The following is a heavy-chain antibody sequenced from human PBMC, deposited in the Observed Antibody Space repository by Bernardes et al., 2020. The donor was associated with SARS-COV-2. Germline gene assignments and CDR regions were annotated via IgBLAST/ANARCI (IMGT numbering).Heavy chain of an antibody. V-gene: IGHV5-51*01. D-gene: IGHD1-26*01. CDR2: LDPGDSDT. J-gene: IGHJ5*02. CDR3: TRHYEGVGATMGNWFDP. Sequence: GESLKISCKGSGYSFISYWIAWVRQMPGNSLEWMGILDPGDSDTRYSPSFQGQVIISVDKTISTAYLQWSSLKASDTAIYYCTRHYEGVGATMGNWFDPWGQGTLVNVCS. CDR1: GYSFISYW.